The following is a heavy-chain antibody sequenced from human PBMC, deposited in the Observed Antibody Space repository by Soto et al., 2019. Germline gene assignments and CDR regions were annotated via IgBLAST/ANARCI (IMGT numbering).Heavy chain of an antibody. CDR1: GGSISSGGYS. J-gene: IGHJ4*02. CDR2: IYHSGST. V-gene: IGHV4-30-2*01. D-gene: IGHD4-17*01. Sequence: SETLSLTCAVSGGSISSGGYSWSWIRQPPGKGLEWIGYIYHSGSTYYNPSLKSRVTISVDRSKDQFSLKLSSVTAADTAVYYCARASTTVTTLDYWGQGTLVTVSS. CDR3: ARASTTVTTLDY.